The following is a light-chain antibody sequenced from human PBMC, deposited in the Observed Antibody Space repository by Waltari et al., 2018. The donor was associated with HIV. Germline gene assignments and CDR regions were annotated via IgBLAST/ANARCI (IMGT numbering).Light chain of an antibody. Sequence: QSALTQPASVSGSPGQSITLSCSGTWSDIGSYALFSWYQHFPGKAPKRILYDVNERPSGVSPRYSGSKSGNTASLVISGLQSEDEADYYCCSYAGSGTFVVFGGGTRLTV. CDR3: CSYAGSGTFVV. CDR1: WSDIGSYAL. CDR2: DVN. J-gene: IGLJ3*02. V-gene: IGLV2-23*02.